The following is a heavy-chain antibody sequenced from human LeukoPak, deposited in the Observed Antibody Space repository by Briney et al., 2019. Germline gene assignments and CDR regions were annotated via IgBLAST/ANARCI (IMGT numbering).Heavy chain of an antibody. V-gene: IGHV3-23*01. J-gene: IGHJ4*02. D-gene: IGHD6-13*01. CDR3: AKGIGQQLVPTYFDH. Sequence: PGGSLRLSCAASGFTFGSFAMSWVRQAPGKGLEWVSTISGSGGNSYYADSVKGRFTISRDNSKNTLYLQMNSLRAEDTAVYYCAKGIGQQLVPTYFDHWGQGTLVTVSS. CDR1: GFTFGSFA. CDR2: ISGSGGNS.